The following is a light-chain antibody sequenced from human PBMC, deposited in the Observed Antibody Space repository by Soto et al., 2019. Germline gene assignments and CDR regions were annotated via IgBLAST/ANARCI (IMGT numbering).Light chain of an antibody. Sequence: QSALTQPASVSGSPGQWITISCTGTSSDIGGYNYVSWYQQHPGKVPKLMIYDVSNRPSGVSNRFSGSKSGNTASLTISGLQAEDEADYYCSSYTTSPLSYVFGTGTKVTVL. CDR3: SSYTTSPLSYV. CDR1: SSDIGGYNY. J-gene: IGLJ1*01. CDR2: DVS. V-gene: IGLV2-14*01.